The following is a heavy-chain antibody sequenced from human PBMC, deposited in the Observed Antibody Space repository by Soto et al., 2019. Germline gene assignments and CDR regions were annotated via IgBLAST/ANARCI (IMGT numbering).Heavy chain of an antibody. J-gene: IGHJ4*02. V-gene: IGHV1-69*06. CDR2: IIPIFGTA. CDR3: ARAIEGYYRHFDY. Sequence: SVKVACKASGGPLSRYAISWLRQAPGQGLEWMGGIIPIFGTANYAQKFQGRVTITADKSTSTAYMELSSLRSEDTAVYYCARAIEGYYRHFDYWGQGTLVTVSS. CDR1: GGPLSRYA. D-gene: IGHD3-22*01.